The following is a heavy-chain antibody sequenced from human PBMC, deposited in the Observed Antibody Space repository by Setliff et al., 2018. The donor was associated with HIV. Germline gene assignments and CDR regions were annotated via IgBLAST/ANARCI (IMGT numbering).Heavy chain of an antibody. Sequence: SETLSLSCAASGFTFSNSWMHWIRQPPGKGLEWIGTIYYNGNTFYDPSLKSRVTISIDMSKNQFSLKLTSVAAADTAVYYCAKRPGYGYPFHIWGQGTMVTVSS. CDR3: AKRPGYGYPFHI. D-gene: IGHD5-18*01. CDR2: IYYNGNT. V-gene: IGHV4-39*01. CDR1: GFTFSNSW. J-gene: IGHJ3*02.